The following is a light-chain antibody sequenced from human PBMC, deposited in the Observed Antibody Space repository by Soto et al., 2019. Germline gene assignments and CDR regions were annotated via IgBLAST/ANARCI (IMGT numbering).Light chain of an antibody. V-gene: IGKV3D-20*01. CDR2: ATS. J-gene: IGKJ5*01. CDR3: QQYGTSPRSIT. CDR1: QALRSSY. Sequence: EIVVTQSPPTLSLSPGERAVVSCLASQALRSSYLAWYQQKPGLAPRLLIYATSSRATGIPDRFSGGGSGTDFTLTINKLEPEDFAVYYCQQYGTSPRSITFGQGTRLEIK.